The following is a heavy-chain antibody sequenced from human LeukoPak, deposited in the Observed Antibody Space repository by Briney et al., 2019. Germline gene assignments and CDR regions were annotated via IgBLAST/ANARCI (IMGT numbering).Heavy chain of an antibody. CDR3: AREGTVTYDGPYHYGMDV. J-gene: IGHJ6*02. D-gene: IGHD4-17*01. CDR2: IIPIFGTA. V-gene: IGHV1-69*13. CDR1: GGTFSSYA. Sequence: SVKVSCTASGGTFSSYAISWVRQAPGQGLEWMGGIIPIFGTANYAQKFQGRVTITADESTSTAYMELSSLRSEDTAVYYCAREGTVTYDGPYHYGMDVWGQGTTVTVSS.